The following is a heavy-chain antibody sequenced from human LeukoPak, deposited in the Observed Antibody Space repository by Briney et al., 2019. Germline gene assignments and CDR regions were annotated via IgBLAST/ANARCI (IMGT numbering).Heavy chain of an antibody. J-gene: IGHJ4*02. D-gene: IGHD4-17*01. CDR2: IYYSGST. Sequence: SETLSLTCTVSGGSITGSYWSWLRQPPGKGLEYIGYIYYSGSTNYNPSLKSRVTISVDTSKNQFSLKLTSVTAADTAVYYCARHASIDYAKFDYWGQGSLVTVSS. V-gene: IGHV4-59*01. CDR1: GGSITGSY. CDR3: ARHASIDYAKFDY.